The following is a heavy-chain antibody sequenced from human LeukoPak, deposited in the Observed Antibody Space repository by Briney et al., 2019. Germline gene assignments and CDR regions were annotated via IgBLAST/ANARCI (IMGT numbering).Heavy chain of an antibody. V-gene: IGHV1-2*02. D-gene: IGHD3-22*01. CDR2: INPNSGGT. CDR3: AREHSSGSPEDY. J-gene: IGHJ4*02. Sequence: GASVKVSCTASGYTFTVYYMHWVRQAPGQGLEWMGWINPNSGGTNYAQKFQGRVTMTRDTSISTAYMELSRLRSDDTAVYYCAREHSSGSPEDYWGQGTLVTVSS. CDR1: GYTFTVYY.